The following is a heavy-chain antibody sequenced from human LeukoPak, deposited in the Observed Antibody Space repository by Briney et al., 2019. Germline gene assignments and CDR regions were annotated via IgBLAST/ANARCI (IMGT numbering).Heavy chain of an antibody. CDR1: GFSFRSYA. J-gene: IGHJ4*02. CDR3: ALHRGRYYYDSSGYYYY. D-gene: IGHD3-22*01. V-gene: IGHV3-23*01. Sequence: PGGSLRLSCAASGFSFRSYAMSWVRQAPVKGLEWVSAISGSGGSTYYADSVKGRFTISRDNSENTLYLQMNSLRAEDTAVYYCALHRGRYYYDSSGYYYYWGQGTLVTVSS. CDR2: ISGSGGST.